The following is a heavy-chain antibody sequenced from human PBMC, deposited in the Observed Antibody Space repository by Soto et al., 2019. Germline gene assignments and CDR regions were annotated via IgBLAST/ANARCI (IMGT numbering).Heavy chain of an antibody. D-gene: IGHD3-3*01. Sequence: ASVKVSCKVSGYTLTELSMHWVRQAPGKGLEWMGGFDPEDGETIYAQKFQGRVTMTEDTSTDTAYMELSSLRSEDTAVYYCATVAWGITIHRDYYYYMDVWGKGTTVTVSS. CDR2: FDPEDGET. V-gene: IGHV1-24*01. CDR1: GYTLTELS. CDR3: ATVAWGITIHRDYYYYMDV. J-gene: IGHJ6*03.